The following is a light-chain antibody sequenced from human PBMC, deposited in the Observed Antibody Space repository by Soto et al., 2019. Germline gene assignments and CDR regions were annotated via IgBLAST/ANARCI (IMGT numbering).Light chain of an antibody. Sequence: VMTQSPVPLSVSPGERATLSCRASQSVSTNLAWYQHKPGQAPRFLIYGASTRATGIPARFSGSGSGTEFTLTISSLQSEDSAVYYCQQYNDLVTFGGGTKVEIK. CDR1: QSVSTN. V-gene: IGKV3-15*01. J-gene: IGKJ4*01. CDR3: QQYNDLVT. CDR2: GAS.